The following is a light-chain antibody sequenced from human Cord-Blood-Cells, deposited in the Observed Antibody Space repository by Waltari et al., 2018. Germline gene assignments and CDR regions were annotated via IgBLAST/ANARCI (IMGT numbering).Light chain of an antibody. CDR1: QSLLHSNGYNY. Sequence: DIVMTQSPLSLPVTPGEPASSSCRSSQSLLHSNGYNYLHWYLQKPGQSPQPLIYLGSNRASGVPDRFSGSGSGTDFTLTISRVEAEDVGVYYCMQALQTPLTFGGGTKVEIK. V-gene: IGKV2-28*01. J-gene: IGKJ4*01. CDR2: LGS. CDR3: MQALQTPLT.